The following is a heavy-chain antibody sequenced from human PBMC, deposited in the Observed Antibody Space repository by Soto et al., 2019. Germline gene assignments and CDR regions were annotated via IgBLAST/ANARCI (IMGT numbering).Heavy chain of an antibody. D-gene: IGHD3-22*01. V-gene: IGHV4-34*01. Sequence: NPSETLSLTCAVYGGSFSDCSWTWIRQPPGKGLEWIGEINDSGSTNYTPSLERRVTISRDTSKNRFSLKLSSVTAADTAVYYCARGSHKLHSYDSSGFYHYVDYWGQGSLVTVSS. CDR2: INDSGST. CDR1: GGSFSDCS. CDR3: ARGSHKLHSYDSSGFYHYVDY. J-gene: IGHJ4*02.